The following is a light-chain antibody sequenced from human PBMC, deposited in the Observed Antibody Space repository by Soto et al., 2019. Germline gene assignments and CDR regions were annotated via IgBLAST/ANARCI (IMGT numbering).Light chain of an antibody. CDR1: ISDVGAYKY. CDR3: TSYVGSDIWV. V-gene: IGLV2-8*01. CDR2: EVT. Sequence: QSALTQPPSASGSPGQSVTISCTGTISDVGAYKYVSWYQQYPGKAPKLMIYEVTKRPSGVPDRFSGSKSGNTASLTVSRLQAEDEADYYCTSYVGSDIWVFGGGTKLTVL. J-gene: IGLJ3*02.